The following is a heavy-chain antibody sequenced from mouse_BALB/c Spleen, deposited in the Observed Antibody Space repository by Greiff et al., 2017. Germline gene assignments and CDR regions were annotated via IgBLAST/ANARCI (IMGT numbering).Heavy chain of an antibody. J-gene: IGHJ2*01. CDR3: ASSDRYDGNYFDY. CDR1: GFNIKDTY. Sequence: VQLQQSGAELVKPGASVKLSCTASGFNIKDTYMHWVKQRPEQGLEWIGRIDPANGNTKYDPKFQGKATITADTSSNTAYLQLSSLTSEDTAVYYCASSDRYDGNYFDYWGQGTTLTVSS. CDR2: IDPANGNT. D-gene: IGHD2-14*01. V-gene: IGHV14-3*02.